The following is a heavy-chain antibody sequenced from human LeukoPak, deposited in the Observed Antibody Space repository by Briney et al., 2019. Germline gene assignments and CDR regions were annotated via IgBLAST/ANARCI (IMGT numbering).Heavy chain of an antibody. CDR1: GFTFSSYA. J-gene: IGHJ4*02. CDR2: IRGSGDST. V-gene: IGHV3-23*01. Sequence: GGSLRLSCAASGFTFSSYAMTWVRQAPGKGLEWVSAIRGSGDSTYYADSVKGRFTISRDNSKNTLYLQMNSLRAEDTAVYYCAKDQTRNYYGSGSYDYWGQGTLVTVSS. D-gene: IGHD3-10*01. CDR3: AKDQTRNYYGSGSYDY.